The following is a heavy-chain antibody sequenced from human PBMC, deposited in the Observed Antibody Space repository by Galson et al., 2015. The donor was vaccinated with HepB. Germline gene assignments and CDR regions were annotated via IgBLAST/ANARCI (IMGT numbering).Heavy chain of an antibody. CDR2: ISSSGSGI. CDR3: ARERSYFIDY. D-gene: IGHD1-26*01. J-gene: IGHJ4*02. Sequence: SLRLSCAASGLTFNTYSMNWVRQAPGKGLEWVSYISSSGSGIYYADSVKGRFTISRDNAENSLYVQMNSLRDEDTAVYYCARERSYFIDYWGRGTLVTVSS. V-gene: IGHV3-48*02. CDR1: GLTFNTYS.